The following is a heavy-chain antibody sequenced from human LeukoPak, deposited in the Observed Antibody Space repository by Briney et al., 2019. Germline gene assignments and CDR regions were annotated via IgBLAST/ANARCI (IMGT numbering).Heavy chain of an antibody. J-gene: IGHJ4*02. CDR3: ARTRSYSFDY. V-gene: IGHV3-53*01. CDR2: IYSGGST. D-gene: IGHD1-26*01. CDR1: GFTASSNY. Sequence: GGSLRLSCAASGFTASSNYMSWVRQAPGKGLEWVSVIYSGGSTYYADSVKGRFTISRDNSKNTLYLQMNSLRAEDTAVYYCARTRSYSFDYWGQGTLVTVSS.